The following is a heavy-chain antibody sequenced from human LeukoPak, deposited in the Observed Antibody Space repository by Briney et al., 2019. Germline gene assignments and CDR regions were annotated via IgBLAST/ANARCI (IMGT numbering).Heavy chain of an antibody. CDR2: ISVYNGNT. CDR1: GYTFTTYT. D-gene: IGHD5-12*01. J-gene: IGHJ4*02. Sequence: GAPVKVSCKASGYTFTTYTISWVRQAPGQGLEWMGWISVYNGNTNTALKFQGRVTMTADRSTSTAYMELRSLTSDDTAVYYCARWDRVDIAATNDDYWGQGTLVTVSS. CDR3: ARWDRVDIAATNDDY. V-gene: IGHV1-18*04.